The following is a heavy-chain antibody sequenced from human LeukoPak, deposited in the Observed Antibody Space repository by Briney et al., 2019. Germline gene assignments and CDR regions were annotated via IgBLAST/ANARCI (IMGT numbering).Heavy chain of an antibody. D-gene: IGHD1-7*01. Sequence: SVKVSCKASGYTFSSYAISWVRQAPGQGLEWMGGIIPIFGTANYAQKFQGRVTITAGKSTSTAYMELSSLRSEDTAVYYCARNYDRYYYYYMDVWGKGTTVTVSS. CDR2: IIPIFGTA. CDR1: GYTFSSYA. CDR3: ARNYDRYYYYYMDV. J-gene: IGHJ6*03. V-gene: IGHV1-69*06.